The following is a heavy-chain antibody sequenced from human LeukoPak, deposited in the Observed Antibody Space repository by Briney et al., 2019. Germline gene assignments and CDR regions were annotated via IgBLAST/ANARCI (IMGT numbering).Heavy chain of an antibody. CDR3: ARDHYARVAAAGSFDY. J-gene: IGHJ4*02. CDR1: GFTFSSYG. Sequence: PGRSLRLSCAASGFTFSSYGMHWVRQAPGKGLGWVAVIWYDGSNKYYADSVKGRFTISRDNSKNTLYLQMNSLRAEDTAVYYCARDHYARVAAAGSFDYWGQGTLVTVSS. CDR2: IWYDGSNK. V-gene: IGHV3-33*01. D-gene: IGHD6-13*01.